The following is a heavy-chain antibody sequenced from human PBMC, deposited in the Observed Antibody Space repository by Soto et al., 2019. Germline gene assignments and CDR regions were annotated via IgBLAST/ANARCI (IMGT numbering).Heavy chain of an antibody. CDR2: MSFDETKK. D-gene: IGHD3-22*01. V-gene: IGHV3-30-3*01. J-gene: IGHJ6*02. CDR3: ARSHAPYYYDTTGFFFGLDV. CDR1: GFTFSNYA. Sequence: QVRRVESGGGVVQPGRSLRLSCAASGFTFSNYAMHWVRQAPGKGLEWVAVMSFDETKKYHAASVEGRFTISRDNSQNTLDLQMNSLRAEDTALYYCARSHAPYYYDTTGFFFGLDVWGQGTTVVVSS.